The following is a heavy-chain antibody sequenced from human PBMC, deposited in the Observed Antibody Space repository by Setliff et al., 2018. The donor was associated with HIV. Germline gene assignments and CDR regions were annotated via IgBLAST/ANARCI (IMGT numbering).Heavy chain of an antibody. D-gene: IGHD2-2*01. V-gene: IGHV4-61*02. CDR1: GGSISSETFS. Sequence: TSETLSLTCTVSGGSISSETFSWNWIRQPAGKGLEWIGRIYTSGSTDYNPSLKSRVTMSVDTSKNHFSLRLTYVTAADTALYYCAKYGPNCRSITCDESYYFYYIDFWGKGTTVTVSS. CDR3: AKYGPNCRSITCDESYYFYYIDF. CDR2: IYTSGST. J-gene: IGHJ6*03.